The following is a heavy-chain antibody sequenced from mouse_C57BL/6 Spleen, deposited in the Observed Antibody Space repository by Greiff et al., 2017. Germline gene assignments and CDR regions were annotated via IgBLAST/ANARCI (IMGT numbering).Heavy chain of an antibody. Sequence: EVQVVESGGGLVKPGGSLKLSCAASGFTFSDYGMHWVRQAPEKGLEWVAYISSGSSTIYYADTVKGRFTISRDNAKNTLFLQMTRLRSEDTAMYYCAREKEYGWFAYWGQGTLVTVSA. CDR2: ISSGSSTI. V-gene: IGHV5-17*01. D-gene: IGHD5-1*01. J-gene: IGHJ3*01. CDR3: AREKEYGWFAY. CDR1: GFTFSDYG.